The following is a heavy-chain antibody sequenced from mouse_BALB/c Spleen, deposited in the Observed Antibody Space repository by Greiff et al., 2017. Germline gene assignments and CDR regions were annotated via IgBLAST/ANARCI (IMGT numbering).Heavy chain of an antibody. CDR1: GYAFTNYL. J-gene: IGHJ2*01. CDR2: INPGSGGT. D-gene: IGHD1-1*01. CDR3: ARHYYGSSYPFDY. V-gene: IGHV1-54*01. Sequence: VKLMESGAELVRPGTSVKVSCKASGYAFTNYLIEWVKQRPGQGLEWIGVINPGSGGTNYNEKFKGKATLTADKSSSTAYMQLSSLTSDDSAVYFCARHYYGSSYPFDYWGQGTTLTVSS.